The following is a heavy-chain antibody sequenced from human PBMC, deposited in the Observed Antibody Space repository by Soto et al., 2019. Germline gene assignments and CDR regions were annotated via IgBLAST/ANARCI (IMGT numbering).Heavy chain of an antibody. CDR2: INHSGST. V-gene: IGHV4-34*01. Sequence: PSETLSLTCAVYGGSYSGYYWSWISKPPGKGLEWIGEINHSGSTNYNPSLKSRVTISVDTSKNQFSLKLSSVTAADTAVYYCARAVAGTFYYYGMDVWGQGTTVAVSS. CDR1: GGSYSGYY. D-gene: IGHD6-19*01. CDR3: ARAVAGTFYYYGMDV. J-gene: IGHJ6*02.